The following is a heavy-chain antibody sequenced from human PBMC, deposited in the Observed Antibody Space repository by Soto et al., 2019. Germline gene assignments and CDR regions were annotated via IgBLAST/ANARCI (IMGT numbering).Heavy chain of an antibody. D-gene: IGHD3-10*01. J-gene: IGHJ4*02. CDR3: ATPKRGSSFDN. CDR2: IKEDGSVK. Sequence: ESGGGLVQPGGSLRLSCAASGFTFSSYWMSWVRQAPGKGLEWVAIIKEDGSVKYYVDSVKGRFTISRDNARNSLYLQMNSLRAEDTAVYYCATPKRGSSFDNWGQGTLVTVSS. CDR1: GFTFSSYW. V-gene: IGHV3-7*05.